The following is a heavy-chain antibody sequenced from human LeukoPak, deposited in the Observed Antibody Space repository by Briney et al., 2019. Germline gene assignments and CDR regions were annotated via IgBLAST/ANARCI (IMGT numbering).Heavy chain of an antibody. CDR3: AKNDAAGYSSWDYFDY. V-gene: IGHV3-23*01. Sequence: GGSLRLSCAASGFTFSSYAMSWVRQAPGKGLEWVSAISGSGGSTYYADSVKGRFTISRDNSKNTLLLQMNSLRAEDTAVYYCAKNDAAGYSSWDYFDYWGQGTLVTVSS. CDR2: ISGSGGST. CDR1: GFTFSSYA. D-gene: IGHD5-24*01. J-gene: IGHJ4*02.